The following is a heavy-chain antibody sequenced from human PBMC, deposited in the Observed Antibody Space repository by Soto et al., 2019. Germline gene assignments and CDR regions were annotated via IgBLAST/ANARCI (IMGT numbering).Heavy chain of an antibody. CDR3: AREQYNWKL. V-gene: IGHV4-59*01. D-gene: IGHD1-20*01. CDR2: VYHTGNT. Sequence: SGTLSLSCTVSGVSITPYYGTWIRHPPGKGLEWIGYVYHTGNTYYNPSLKSRVTISLDTSKNQVSLRLKSVTAADTAVYYCAREQYNWKLWGQGTLVTVSS. J-gene: IGHJ4*02. CDR1: GVSITPYY.